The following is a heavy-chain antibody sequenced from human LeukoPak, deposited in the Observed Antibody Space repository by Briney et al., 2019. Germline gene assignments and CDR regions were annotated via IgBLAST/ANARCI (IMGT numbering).Heavy chain of an antibody. D-gene: IGHD6-19*01. J-gene: IGHJ3*02. CDR3: ARDRSSGWGPDAFDI. Sequence: GGSLRLSCAASGFTFSSYAMSWVRQAPGKGLEWVSAISGSGGSTYYADSVKGRFTISRDNSKNTLYLQMNSLRAEDTAVYYCARDRSSGWGPDAFDIWGQGTMVTVSS. V-gene: IGHV3-23*01. CDR2: ISGSGGST. CDR1: GFTFSSYA.